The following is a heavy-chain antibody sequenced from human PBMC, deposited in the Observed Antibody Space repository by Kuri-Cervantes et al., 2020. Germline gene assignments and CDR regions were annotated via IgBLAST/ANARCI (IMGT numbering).Heavy chain of an antibody. J-gene: IGHJ5*02. D-gene: IGHD2-15*01. V-gene: IGHV4-34*01. CDR2: INHSGST. CDR1: GGSFSKKY. Sequence: SQTLSLTCAVYGGSFSKKYWRWVRQPPGKGLDWIGEINHSGSTNYNPSLKSRVTISVDTSKNQFSLKLSSVTAADTAVYYCAAETGERYCSGGSCEPEANWFDPWGQGTLVTVSS. CDR3: AAETGERYCSGGSCEPEANWFDP.